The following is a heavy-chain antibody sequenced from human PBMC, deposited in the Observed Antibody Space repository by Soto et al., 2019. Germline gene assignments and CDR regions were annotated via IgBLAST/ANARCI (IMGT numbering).Heavy chain of an antibody. CDR2: IKSKTDGGTT. V-gene: IGHV3-15*07. J-gene: IGHJ5*02. CDR3: ASEGLFTYYDILTGYYPSQPRRFDP. CDR1: GFTFSNAW. Sequence: WGSLRLSCAASGFTFSNAWMNWVRQAPGKGLEWVGRIKSKTDGGTTDYAAPVKGRFTISRDDSKNTLYLQMNSLKTEDTAVYYCASEGLFTYYDILTGYYPSQPRRFDPWGQGTLVTVSS. D-gene: IGHD3-9*01.